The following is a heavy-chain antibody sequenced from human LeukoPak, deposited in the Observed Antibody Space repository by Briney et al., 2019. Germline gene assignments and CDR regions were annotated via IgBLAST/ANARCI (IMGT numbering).Heavy chain of an antibody. CDR2: INPNSGGT. J-gene: IGHJ6*03. CDR1: GYTFTGYF. V-gene: IGHV1-2*02. D-gene: IGHD2-15*01. CDR3: ARTTEGYCRGSTCYYYYYYMNV. Sequence: ASVKVSCKASGYTFTGYFVHWVRQAPGQGLEWMGWINPNSGGTNYAQKFQGRVTMTRDTSISTAYMDVRRMRYDDTAVYYCARTTEGYCRGSTCYYYYYYMNVWGKGTTVTVSS.